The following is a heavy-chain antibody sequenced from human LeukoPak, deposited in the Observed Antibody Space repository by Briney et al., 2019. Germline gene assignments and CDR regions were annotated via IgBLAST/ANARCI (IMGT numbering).Heavy chain of an antibody. J-gene: IGHJ5*02. CDR1: GFTFSSCA. CDR3: AKDPSLLWFGELTS. Sequence: GGSLRLSCAASGFTFSSCAMSWVRQAPGKGLEWVSGISGSGGSTSYGDSVKGRFTISRDNSKNTLYLQMNSLRAEDTAVYYCAKDPSLLWFGELTSWGQGTLVTVSS. D-gene: IGHD3-10*01. CDR2: ISGSGGST. V-gene: IGHV3-23*01.